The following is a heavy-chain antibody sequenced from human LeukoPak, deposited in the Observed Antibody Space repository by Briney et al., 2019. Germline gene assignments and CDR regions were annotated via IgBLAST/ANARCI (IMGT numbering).Heavy chain of an antibody. V-gene: IGHV1-69*04. J-gene: IGHJ5*02. D-gene: IGHD6-6*01. CDR1: GGTFSSYA. CDR3: ARDQVPSIAARPWNNWFDP. Sequence: SVKVSCKAAGGTFSSYAISWVRQAPGQGLEWMGRIIPILGIANYAQKFQGRVTITADKSTSTAYMELSSLRSEDTAVYYCARDQVPSIAARPWNNWFDPWGQGTLVTVSS. CDR2: IIPILGIA.